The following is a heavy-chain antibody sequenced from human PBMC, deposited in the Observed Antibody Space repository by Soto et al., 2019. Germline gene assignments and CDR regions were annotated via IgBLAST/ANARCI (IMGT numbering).Heavy chain of an antibody. CDR1: GESISSGGYY. Sequence: QVQLQESGPGLVKASQTLSLICSVSGESISSGGYYWSWIRHHPGKGREWIGYIYDSESAYSNPSLKGRVTVSMDTSKNHFAMKLSSVTAADTAVYSCARASSSSSAADYWGQGTLITVSS. CDR2: IYDSESA. D-gene: IGHD6-6*01. V-gene: IGHV4-31*03. CDR3: ARASSSSSAADY. J-gene: IGHJ4*02.